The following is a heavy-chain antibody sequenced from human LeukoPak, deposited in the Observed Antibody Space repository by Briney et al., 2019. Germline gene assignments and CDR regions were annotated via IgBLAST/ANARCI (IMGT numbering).Heavy chain of an antibody. CDR2: IRSKAYGGTT. J-gene: IGHJ4*02. CDR1: GFTFGDYA. D-gene: IGHD4-17*01. CDR3: TRDYGGYTDY. Sequence: GGSLRLSCTASGFTFGDYAMSWVRQAPGKGLEWVGFIRSKAYGGTTEYAASVKGRFTTSRDDSKGIAYLQMNSLKTEDTAVYYCTRDYGGYTDYWGQGTLVAVSS. V-gene: IGHV3-49*04.